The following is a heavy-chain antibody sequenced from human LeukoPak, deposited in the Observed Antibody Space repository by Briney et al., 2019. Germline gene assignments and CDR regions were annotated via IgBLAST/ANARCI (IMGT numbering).Heavy chain of an antibody. CDR2: IYYSGST. V-gene: IGHV4-39*01. J-gene: IGHJ3*02. CDR3: ARSVRKEDAFDI. CDR1: GGSISSSSYY. Sequence: PSETLSLTCTVSGGSISSSSYYWGWIRQPPGKGLEWIGSIYYSGSTYYNPSLKSRVTISVDTSKNQFSLKLSSVTAADTAVYYCARSVRKEDAFDIWGQGTVVTVSS. D-gene: IGHD2-8*01.